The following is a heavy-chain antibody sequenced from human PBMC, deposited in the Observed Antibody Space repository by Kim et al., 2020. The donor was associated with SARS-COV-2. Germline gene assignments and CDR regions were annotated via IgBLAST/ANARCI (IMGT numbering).Heavy chain of an antibody. D-gene: IGHD4-17*01. J-gene: IGHJ4*02. CDR3: ARARCFHGPIFDY. V-gene: IGHV4-59*01. Sequence: NHTPSLESRVTISVDTSKNHFSLKLSSVTAADTAVYYCARARCFHGPIFDYWGQGILVTVSS.